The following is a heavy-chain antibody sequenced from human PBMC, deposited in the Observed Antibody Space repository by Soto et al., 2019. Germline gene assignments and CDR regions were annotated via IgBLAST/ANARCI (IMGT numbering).Heavy chain of an antibody. J-gene: IGHJ3*02. Sequence: GASVKVSCKASGYTFTGYYIHWVRQAPGQGLEWMGWINPNSGGTNDAQKFQGRVTMTRDTSISTAYMELSRLRSDDTAVYYCARVVSMIVVVGDGAFYIRGKGKIVT. V-gene: IGHV1-2*02. CDR2: INPNSGGT. CDR3: ARVVSMIVVVGDGAFYI. D-gene: IGHD3-22*01. CDR1: GYTFTGYY.